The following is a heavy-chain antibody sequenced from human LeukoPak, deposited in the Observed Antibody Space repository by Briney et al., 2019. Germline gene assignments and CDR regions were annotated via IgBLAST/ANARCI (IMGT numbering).Heavy chain of an antibody. V-gene: IGHV5-51*01. D-gene: IGHD3-3*01. Sequence: GESLKISCKASGYTFTTYWIAWERQMPGKGLEWMGIIYPGDSDTKYSPSFQGQVTISPDKSINTAYPQWSSLRASDTAMYYLGRLPNYDFWSDIVCWGQGTLVTDCS. CDR3: GRLPNYDFWSDIVC. J-gene: IGHJ4*02. CDR1: GYTFTTYW. CDR2: IYPGDSDT.